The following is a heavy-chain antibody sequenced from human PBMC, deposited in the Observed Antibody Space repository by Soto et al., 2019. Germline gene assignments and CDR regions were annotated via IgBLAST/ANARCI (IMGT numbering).Heavy chain of an antibody. CDR2: TYYRSRWYN. Sequence: QTLSLTGVISQDSVSSNSGAWNWILLSPSRGLEWLARTYYRSRWYNDYAVSVRSRITVNPDTSKNQFSLQLTSVTPEDTAVYYCAGTTSHHWLYMDSRGKGVPVTVSS. D-gene: IGHD1-7*01. CDR3: AGTTSHHWLYMDS. J-gene: IGHJ6*03. CDR1: QDSVSSNSGA. V-gene: IGHV6-1*01.